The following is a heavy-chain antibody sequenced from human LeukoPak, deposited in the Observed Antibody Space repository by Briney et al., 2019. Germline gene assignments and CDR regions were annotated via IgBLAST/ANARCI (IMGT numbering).Heavy chain of an antibody. CDR1: GFTFSSYA. CDR3: AIRGVISDYYGMDV. D-gene: IGHD3-10*01. J-gene: IGHJ6*02. CDR2: ISYDGSNK. V-gene: IGHV3-30-3*01. Sequence: GGSLRLSCAASGFTFSSYAMRWVRQAPGKGLEWVAVISYDGSNKYYADSVKGRFTISRDNSKNTLFLQMNSLRAEDAAAYYCAIRGVISDYYGMDVWGQGTTVTVSS.